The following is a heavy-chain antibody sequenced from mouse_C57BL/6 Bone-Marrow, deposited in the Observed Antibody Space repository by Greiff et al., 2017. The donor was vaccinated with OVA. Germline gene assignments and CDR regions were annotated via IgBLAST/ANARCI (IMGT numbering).Heavy chain of an antibody. CDR1: GYSFTGYY. D-gene: IGHD4-1*01. Sequence: VQLQQSGPELVKPGASVKISCKASGYSFTGYYMNWVKQSPEKSLEWIGEINPSTGGTTYNQKFKAKATLTVDKSSSTAYMQFSSLTSEDSAIYYCARSNWDQASFAYWGQGTLVTVSA. CDR3: ARSNWDQASFAY. CDR2: INPSTGGT. V-gene: IGHV1-42*01. J-gene: IGHJ3*01.